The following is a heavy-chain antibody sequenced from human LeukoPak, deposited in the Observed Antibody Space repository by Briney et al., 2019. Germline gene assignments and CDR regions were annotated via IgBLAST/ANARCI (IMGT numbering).Heavy chain of an antibody. V-gene: IGHV4-4*07. CDR3: ARNPWSGYLYYYYMDV. CDR2: IYTSGST. J-gene: IGHJ6*03. CDR1: GGSISSYY. D-gene: IGHD3-3*01. Sequence: PSETLSLTCTVSGGSISSYYWSWIRQPAGKGLEWIGRIYTSGSTNYNPSLKSRVTMSVDTSKNQFSLKLSSVTAADTAVHYCARNPWSGYLYYYYMDVWGKGTTVTVSS.